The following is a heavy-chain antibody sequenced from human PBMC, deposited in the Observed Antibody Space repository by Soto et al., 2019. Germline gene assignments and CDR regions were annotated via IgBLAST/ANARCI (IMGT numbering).Heavy chain of an antibody. Sequence: QVQLQQWGAGLLKPSETLSLTCAVYGGPFSGFYWSWIRQSPGEGLEWIGEINHSGNTKYNPSLKSHVTISVDTSKSQLSLRLSSVTAADTDIYYCARDLGNYYYALDVWGQGTTVTVSS. J-gene: IGHJ6*02. CDR3: ARDLGNYYYALDV. V-gene: IGHV4-34*02. CDR2: INHSGNT. CDR1: GGPFSGFY.